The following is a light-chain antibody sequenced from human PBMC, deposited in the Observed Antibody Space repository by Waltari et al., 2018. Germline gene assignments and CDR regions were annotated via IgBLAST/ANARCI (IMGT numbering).Light chain of an antibody. V-gene: IGLV2-14*03. CDR1: SSAVGRYDY. CDR2: DVT. J-gene: IGLJ1*01. CDR3: LSYTTSDTYV. Sequence: SALPQPASVSGSPGQSISISCTGTSSAVGRYDYVSWYQQHPDKAPKLLIYDVTQRPSGISHRFSGSKSGYTASLTISGLQSEDEADYYCLSYTTSDTYVFGSGTRVTVL.